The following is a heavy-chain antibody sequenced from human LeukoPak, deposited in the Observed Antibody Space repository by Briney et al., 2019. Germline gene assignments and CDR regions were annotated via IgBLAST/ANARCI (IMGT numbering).Heavy chain of an antibody. Sequence: GRSLRLSCAASGFTFDDYAMHWVRQAPGKGLEWVSGISWNSGSIGYADSVKGRFTIPRDNAKNSLYLQMNSLRAEDTALYYCAKDAGYSYGSSYFDYWGQGTLVTVSS. CDR1: GFTFDDYA. CDR2: ISWNSGSI. CDR3: AKDAGYSYGSSYFDY. D-gene: IGHD5-18*01. J-gene: IGHJ4*02. V-gene: IGHV3-9*01.